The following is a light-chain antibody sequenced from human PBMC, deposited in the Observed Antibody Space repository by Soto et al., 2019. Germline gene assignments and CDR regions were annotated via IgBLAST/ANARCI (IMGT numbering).Light chain of an antibody. J-gene: IGLJ2*01. CDR2: DTT. CDR1: SGDVTSDHC. Sequence: QAVVTQEPSLTVSPGGTVILTCASNSGDVTSDHCPSGLQQRPGQAPTTLIYDTTKIASWTPARFSGSLLGGKAALTLSGAQPEDEAVYYCLLSYSGARRVFDGGTKLTVL. V-gene: IGLV7-46*01. CDR3: LLSYSGARRV.